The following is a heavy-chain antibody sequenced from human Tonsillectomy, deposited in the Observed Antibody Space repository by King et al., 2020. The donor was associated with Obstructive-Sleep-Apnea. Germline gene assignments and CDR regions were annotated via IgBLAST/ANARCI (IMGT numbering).Heavy chain of an antibody. CDR2: ITPSGGST. J-gene: IGHJ4*02. D-gene: IGHD5-24*01. Sequence: VQLVESGAEVKKPGASVKVSCKASGYTFTSYYMHWVRQAPGQGLEWMGIITPSGGSTRYAQNVQGRFTMTRDTSTSPVYMELSSLRSEDTAVYYCARDKDGYNLLDYWGQGTLVTVSS. CDR1: GYTFTSYY. V-gene: IGHV1-46*01. CDR3: ARDKDGYNLLDY.